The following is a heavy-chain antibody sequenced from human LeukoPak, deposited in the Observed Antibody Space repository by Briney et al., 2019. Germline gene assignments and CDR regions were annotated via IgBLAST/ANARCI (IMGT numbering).Heavy chain of an antibody. J-gene: IGHJ4*02. CDR3: ARRGRCSSTSCYRYYFDY. Sequence: SETLSLTCTVSGGSISSSSYYWGWIRQPPGKGLEWIGEINYSGSTNYNPSLKSRVTISVDTSKNQLSLKLSSVTAADTAVYYCARRGRCSSTSCYRYYFDYWGQGTLVTVSS. D-gene: IGHD2-2*01. CDR1: GGSISSSSYY. CDR2: INYSGST. V-gene: IGHV4-39*07.